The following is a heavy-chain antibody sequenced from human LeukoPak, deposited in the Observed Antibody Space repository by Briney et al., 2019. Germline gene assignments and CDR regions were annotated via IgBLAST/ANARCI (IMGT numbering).Heavy chain of an antibody. CDR3: AKDGPGGSSLYWYFDL. V-gene: IGHV3-30*02. D-gene: IGHD6-13*01. CDR1: GFTFSSYG. CDR2: IRYDGSNK. Sequence: PGGSLRLSCAASGFTFSSYGMHWVRQAPGKGLEWVAFIRYDGSNKYYADSVKGRFTISRDNSKNTLYLQMNSLRAEDTAVYYCAKDGPGGSSLYWYFDLWGRGTLVTVSS. J-gene: IGHJ2*01.